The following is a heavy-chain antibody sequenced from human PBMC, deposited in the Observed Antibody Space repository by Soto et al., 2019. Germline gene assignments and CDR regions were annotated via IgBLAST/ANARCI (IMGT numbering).Heavy chain of an antibody. J-gene: IGHJ5*02. CDR3: ARGGLGYCSGGSCPQNWFDP. D-gene: IGHD2-15*01. CDR1: GYTFSRYG. Sequence: ASVKVSCQASGYTFSRYGVSWVRQAPGQGLEWMGWIGPYNGNTHYAQKLQGRVTMTTGTSTSTAYMELRSLRSDDTAVYYCARGGLGYCSGGSCPQNWFDPWGQGTLVTVSS. CDR2: IGPYNGNT. V-gene: IGHV1-18*01.